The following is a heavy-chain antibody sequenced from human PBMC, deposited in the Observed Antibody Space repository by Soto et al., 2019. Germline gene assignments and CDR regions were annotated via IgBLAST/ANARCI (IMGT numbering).Heavy chain of an antibody. Sequence: PGGSLRLSCSSSGFNFNNYAMHWVRQAPGKGLEYVSSLNYNGDKIYYADSVKGRFTISRDNSKNTLYLQMNSLRAEDTAVYYCVKGEYYYDSSGYYPFDYWGQGTLVTVSS. CDR2: LNYNGDKI. V-gene: IGHV3-64D*06. J-gene: IGHJ4*02. CDR1: GFNFNNYA. D-gene: IGHD3-22*01. CDR3: VKGEYYYDSSGYYPFDY.